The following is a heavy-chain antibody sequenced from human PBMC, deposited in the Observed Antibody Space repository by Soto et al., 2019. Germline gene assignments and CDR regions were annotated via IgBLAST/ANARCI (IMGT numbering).Heavy chain of an antibody. CDR2: ISYDGSNK. CDR3: ARTQYYYDSSAPRY. V-gene: IGHV3-30-3*01. CDR1: GFTFSSYA. Sequence: QVQLVESGGGVVQPGRSLRLSCAASGFTFSSYAMHWVRQAPGKGLEWVAVISYDGSNKYYADSVKGRFTISRDNSKNTLYLQMNSLRAEDTAVYYCARTQYYYDSSAPRYWGQGTLVTVSS. D-gene: IGHD3-22*01. J-gene: IGHJ4*02.